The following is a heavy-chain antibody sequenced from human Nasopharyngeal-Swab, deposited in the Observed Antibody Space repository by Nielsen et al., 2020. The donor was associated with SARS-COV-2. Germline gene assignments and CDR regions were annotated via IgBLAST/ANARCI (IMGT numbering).Heavy chain of an antibody. CDR1: GASITDNNYY. D-gene: IGHD3-22*01. CDR3: ARHSRVTTVVVVTLFDY. CDR2: ITYRGPT. V-gene: IGHV4-39*01. Sequence: SETLSLTCTVSGASITDNNYYWAWIRQPPGKGLEWIGSITYRGPTFYNPSLKSRVSISVDASQNQFSLNLWSVTAAVTAVFYCARHSRVTTVVVVTLFDYWGRGSLVTVSS. J-gene: IGHJ4*02.